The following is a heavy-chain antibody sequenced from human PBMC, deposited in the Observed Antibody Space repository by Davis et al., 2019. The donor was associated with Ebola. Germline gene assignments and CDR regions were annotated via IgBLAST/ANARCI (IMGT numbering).Heavy chain of an antibody. CDR3: ARDSYGDYVLSYYYGMDV. V-gene: IGHV1-18*01. CDR2: ISAYNGNT. J-gene: IGHJ6*04. D-gene: IGHD4-17*01. Sequence: ASVKVSCKASGYTFTSYGISWVRQAPGQGLEWMGWISAYNGNTNYAQKLQGRVTMTTDTSTSTAYMELRSLRSDDTAVYYCARDSYGDYVLSYYYGMDVWGKGTTVTVSS. CDR1: GYTFTSYG.